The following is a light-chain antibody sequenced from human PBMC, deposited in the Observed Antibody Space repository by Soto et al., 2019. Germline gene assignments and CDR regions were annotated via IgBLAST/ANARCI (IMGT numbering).Light chain of an antibody. V-gene: IGKV3-20*01. CDR3: QQYDTSSGM. J-gene: IGKJ5*01. CDR1: QSVNTRY. Sequence: IVLTQSPGTLSLSPGERATLSCRASQSVNTRYLAWYQQKRGQPPRLLIYGASNRASGTPDRFSGSGSGTDFTLTITRLEPEDFALYYCQQYDTSSGMFGQGTRLEIQ. CDR2: GAS.